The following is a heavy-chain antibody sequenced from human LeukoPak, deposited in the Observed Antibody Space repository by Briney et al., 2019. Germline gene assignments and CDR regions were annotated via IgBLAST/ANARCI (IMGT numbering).Heavy chain of an antibody. CDR1: GFTFNNYA. CDR2: ISGGGETT. D-gene: IGHD4-17*01. CDR3: AGDYADYVGYFFFDY. J-gene: IGHJ4*02. V-gene: IGHV3-23*01. Sequence: GGSLRLSCAASGFTFNNYAMNWVRQAPGKGLEWVSSISGGGETTYYADSAKGRFAISRDNSQNTLYLQMNSLRAEDTAVYYCAGDYADYVGYFFFDYWGQGALVTVSS.